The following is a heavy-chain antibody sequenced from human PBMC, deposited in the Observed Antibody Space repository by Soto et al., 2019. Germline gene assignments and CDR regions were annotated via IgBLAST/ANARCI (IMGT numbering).Heavy chain of an antibody. D-gene: IGHD3-10*01. Sequence: SETLSLTCTVSGGSIISGDYYWCWIRQPPGKVLEWIGYIYYSGSTYYNPSLKRRVTISVDTSKNQFSLKLSSVTAADTAVYYCARGGYYGSGRIDFLSRRTLVTVSS. CDR2: IYYSGST. V-gene: IGHV4-30-4*01. J-gene: IGHJ4*02. CDR3: ARGGYYGSGRIDF. CDR1: GGSIISGDYY.